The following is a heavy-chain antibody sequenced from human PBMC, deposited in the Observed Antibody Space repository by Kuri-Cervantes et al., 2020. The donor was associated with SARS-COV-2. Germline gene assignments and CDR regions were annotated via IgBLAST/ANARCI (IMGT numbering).Heavy chain of an antibody. V-gene: IGHV1-2*02. D-gene: IGHD5-12*01. J-gene: IGHJ4*02. Sequence: ASVKVSCKASGYTFTGYYMHWVRQAPGQGLEWMGWINPNSGGTNYAQMFQGRVTMTRDTSISTAYMELSRLRSDDTAVYYCARPLRWLQRFDYWGQGTLVTVSS. CDR1: GYTFTGYY. CDR3: ARPLRWLQRFDY. CDR2: INPNSGGT.